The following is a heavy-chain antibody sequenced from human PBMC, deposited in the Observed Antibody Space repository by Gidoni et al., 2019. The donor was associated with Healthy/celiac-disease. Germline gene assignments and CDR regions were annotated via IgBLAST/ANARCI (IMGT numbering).Heavy chain of an antibody. J-gene: IGHJ4*02. CDR1: GGSFRGNY. CDR3: ARGAYGSGNHPYYFDY. V-gene: IGHV4-34*01. D-gene: IGHD3-10*01. Sequence: QVQLQQWGAGLLKPSETMSLTCAVYGGSFRGNYWTWIRQPPGKGLEWIVEINHSGSTNYNPSLKSQVTISVDTSKNQFSLKLSSVTAADTAVYYCARGAYGSGNHPYYFDYCGQRTLVTVSS. CDR2: INHSGST.